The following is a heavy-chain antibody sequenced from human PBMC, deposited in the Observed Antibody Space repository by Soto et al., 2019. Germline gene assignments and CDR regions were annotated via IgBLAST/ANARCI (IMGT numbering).Heavy chain of an antibody. CDR2: IWYDGSKA. CDR1: GFTFSTYG. CDR3: ARVGGYWPLGYHVRF. Sequence: PGGSLRLSCAASGFTFSTYGMHWVRQAPGKGLDWVAVIWYDGSKAYYTDSVRGRFTISRDNSKNTLYLQMNSLRAEDTAVYYCARVGGYWPLGYHVRFWGQGTQATVPS. D-gene: IGHD2-8*02. V-gene: IGHV3-33*01. J-gene: IGHJ4*02.